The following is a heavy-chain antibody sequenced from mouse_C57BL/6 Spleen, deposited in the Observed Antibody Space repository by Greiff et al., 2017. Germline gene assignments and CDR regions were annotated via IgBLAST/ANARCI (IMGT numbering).Heavy chain of an antibody. CDR3: TRYLSYYGSSYGFAY. CDR1: GYTFTDYE. D-gene: IGHD1-1*01. CDR2: IDPETGGT. Sequence: QVQLQQSGAELVRPGASVTLSCKASGYTFTDYEMHWVKQTPVHGLEWIGAIDPETGGTAYNQKFKGKAILTADKSSSTAYMELRSLTSEDSAVYYCTRYLSYYGSSYGFAYWGQGTLVTVSA. J-gene: IGHJ3*01. V-gene: IGHV1-15*01.